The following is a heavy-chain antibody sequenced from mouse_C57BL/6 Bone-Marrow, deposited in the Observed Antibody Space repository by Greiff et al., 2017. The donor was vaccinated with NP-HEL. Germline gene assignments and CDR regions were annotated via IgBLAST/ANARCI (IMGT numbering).Heavy chain of an antibody. CDR1: GYSFTDYY. Sequence: QVQLQQSGAELVRPGASVKLSCKASGYSFTDYYINWVKQRPGQGLERMARIYPGSGNTYYNEKFKGKATLTAEKSSSTADMQLSSLTSEDAAVYFCARGNYDGYYGYYAMDYWGQGTSVTVSS. CDR2: IYPGSGNT. V-gene: IGHV1-76*01. D-gene: IGHD2-3*01. CDR3: ARGNYDGYYGYYAMDY. J-gene: IGHJ4*01.